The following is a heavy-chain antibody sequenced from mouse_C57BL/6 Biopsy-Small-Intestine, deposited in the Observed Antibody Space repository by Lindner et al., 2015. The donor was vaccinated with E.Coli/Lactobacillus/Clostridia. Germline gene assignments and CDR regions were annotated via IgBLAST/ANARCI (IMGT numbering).Heavy chain of an antibody. V-gene: IGHV1-66*01. CDR1: GYSFTSYV. Sequence: SVKVSCKASGYSFTSYVIHWVRQAPGQRLEWMAWINAGNGNTYDSQKFRGRVTITMDTSASTAHMELSSLRSEDTAVYYCARERGGLFDYWGQGTLVTVSS. CDR2: INAGNGNT. D-gene: IGHD1-1*02. CDR3: ARERGGLFDY. J-gene: IGHJ4*01.